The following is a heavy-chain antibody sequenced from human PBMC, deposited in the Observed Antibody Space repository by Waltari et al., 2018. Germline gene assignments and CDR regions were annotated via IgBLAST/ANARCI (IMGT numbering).Heavy chain of an antibody. J-gene: IGHJ3*02. Sequence: QVQLVQSGAEVKKPGASVKVSCKASGYTFTGHSMHWVRQAPGQRPEWRGWINPNRGGTIYAQNFQGRVTMTRDTSISTAYMELSRLRSDDTALYYCATGIVVVPAANRGYAFDIWGQGTMVTVSS. D-gene: IGHD2-2*01. V-gene: IGHV1-2*02. CDR1: GYTFTGHS. CDR2: INPNRGGT. CDR3: ATGIVVVPAANRGYAFDI.